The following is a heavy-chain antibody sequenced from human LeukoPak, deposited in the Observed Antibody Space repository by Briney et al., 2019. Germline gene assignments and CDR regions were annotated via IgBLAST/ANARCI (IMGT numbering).Heavy chain of an antibody. CDR1: GGSISGYY. D-gene: IGHD3-9*01. V-gene: IGHV4-59*08. J-gene: IGHJ4*02. Sequence: SETLSLTCSVSGGSISGYYWSWIRQPPGKGLEWIGYIYYSGSTNYNPSLKSRVTISVDKSKNQSSLKLSSVTAADTAVYYCARLGGAILTGFDYWGQGTLVTVSS. CDR3: ARLGGAILTGFDY. CDR2: IYYSGST.